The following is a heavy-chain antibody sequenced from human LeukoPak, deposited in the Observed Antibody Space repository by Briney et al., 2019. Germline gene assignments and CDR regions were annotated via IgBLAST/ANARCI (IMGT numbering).Heavy chain of an antibody. CDR1: GFTFSSYA. D-gene: IGHD3-3*01. CDR3: VRDRVLEWSGWFDP. J-gene: IGHJ5*02. Sequence: GGSLRLSCVASGFTFSSYAMQWVRQAPGKGLEWVVFISYDGSNKYYADSVKGRFTISRDNSKNTLYLQMNSLRVEDTAVYYCVRDRVLEWSGWFDPWGQGTLVTVCS. CDR2: ISYDGSNK. V-gene: IGHV3-30-3*01.